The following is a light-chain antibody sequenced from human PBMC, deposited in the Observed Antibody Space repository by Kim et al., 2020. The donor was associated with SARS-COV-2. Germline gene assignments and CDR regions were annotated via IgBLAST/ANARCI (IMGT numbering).Light chain of an antibody. J-gene: IGKJ2*01. CDR2: GAS. CDR3: QQYNKWPYT. V-gene: IGKV3-15*01. Sequence: SVSPGERATLSCRARQSVSSNLAWYQQKPGQAPRCFIYGASTRATGVPAGFSGSGSETEFTLTISSLQSEDFAVYYCQQYNKWPYTFGQGTKLEI. CDR1: QSVSSN.